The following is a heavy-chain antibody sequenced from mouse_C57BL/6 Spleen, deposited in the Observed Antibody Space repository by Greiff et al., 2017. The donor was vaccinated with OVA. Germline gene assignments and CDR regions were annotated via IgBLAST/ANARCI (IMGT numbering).Heavy chain of an antibody. Sequence: EVKVVESGEGLVKPGGSLKLSCAASGFTFSSSAMSWVRQTPEKRLEWVAYISSGGDYLYYADTVKGRFTISRDNARNTLYLQMSSLKSEDTAMYYCTSTVGDYGYFDVWGTGTTVTVSS. CDR2: ISSGGDYL. J-gene: IGHJ1*03. V-gene: IGHV5-9-1*02. CDR1: GFTFSSSA. CDR3: TSTVGDYGYFDV.